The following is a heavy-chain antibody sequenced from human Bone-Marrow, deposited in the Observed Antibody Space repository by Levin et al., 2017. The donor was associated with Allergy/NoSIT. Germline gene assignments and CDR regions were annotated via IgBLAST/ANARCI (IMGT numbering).Heavy chain of an antibody. D-gene: IGHD1-26*01. J-gene: IGHJ4*02. CDR2: ISGPGGTT. Sequence: PGESLKISCAASGFTFSSYTMSWVRQTPGKGLELVSAISGPGGTTFYADSVKGRFSISRDNSKNTVYLQMNSLRAEDTALYYCARGAEWEPRTYDCWGQGTLVTVSS. CDR1: GFTFSSYT. V-gene: IGHV3-23*01. CDR3: ARGAEWEPRTYDC.